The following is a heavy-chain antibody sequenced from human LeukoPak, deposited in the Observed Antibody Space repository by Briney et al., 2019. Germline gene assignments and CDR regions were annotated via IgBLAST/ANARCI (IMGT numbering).Heavy chain of an antibody. D-gene: IGHD3-22*01. CDR3: ARVSYDSSGYYQGDFDY. CDR2: TSGSGGSR. CDR1: GFTFKSHA. V-gene: IGHV3-23*01. Sequence: GGSLRLSCAASGFTFKSHAMSWVRQAPGKGLEWVSATSGSGGSRFYADFVKGRFAISRDNSKNTLYLQMNSLRAEDTAVYYCARVSYDSSGYYQGDFDYWGQGTLVTVSS. J-gene: IGHJ4*02.